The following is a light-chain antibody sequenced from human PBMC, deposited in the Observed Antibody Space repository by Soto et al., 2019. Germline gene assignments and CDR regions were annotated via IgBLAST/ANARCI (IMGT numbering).Light chain of an antibody. CDR3: AAWDDSLNGYV. CDR1: SSNIGSNT. Sequence: QAVLTQPPSASGAPGQRGTISCSGSSSNIGSNTVNWYQQLPGTAPTLLIYSNNQRPSGVPDRFSGSKSGTSAALAISGLQSEDEADYYCAAWDDSLNGYVFGTGTKVTV. V-gene: IGLV1-44*01. CDR2: SNN. J-gene: IGLJ1*01.